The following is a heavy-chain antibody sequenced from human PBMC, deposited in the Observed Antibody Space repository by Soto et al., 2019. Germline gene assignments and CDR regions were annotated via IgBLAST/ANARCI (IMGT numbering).Heavy chain of an antibody. D-gene: IGHD5-18*01. Sequence: GGSLRLSCAASRFTFSSYVMSWVRQAPGKGLEWVSVISTSGATTYYADSVKGRFTISRDNSKNTLYLRMNSLRAEDTAVYYCAKGRSTAVATLRDSWGQGTLVTVSS. CDR3: AKGRSTAVATLRDS. CDR1: RFTFSSYV. CDR2: ISTSGATT. J-gene: IGHJ4*02. V-gene: IGHV3-23*01.